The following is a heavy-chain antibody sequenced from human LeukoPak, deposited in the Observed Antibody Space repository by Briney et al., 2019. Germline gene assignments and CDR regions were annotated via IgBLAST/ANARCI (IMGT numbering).Heavy chain of an antibody. J-gene: IGHJ4*02. Sequence: SETLSLTCAVYGGSFSGYYWSWIRQPPGKGLEWIGEINHSGSTNYNPSLKSRVTISVDTSKNQFSLKLSSVTAADTAVYYCARGPPGKMATINPFDYWGQGTLVTVSS. D-gene: IGHD5-24*01. CDR2: INHSGST. V-gene: IGHV4-34*01. CDR3: ARGPPGKMATINPFDY. CDR1: GGSFSGYY.